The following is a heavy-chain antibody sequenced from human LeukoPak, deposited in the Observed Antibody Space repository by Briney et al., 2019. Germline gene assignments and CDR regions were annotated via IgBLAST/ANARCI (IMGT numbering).Heavy chain of an antibody. J-gene: IGHJ5*02. CDR1: GGSISSYY. V-gene: IGHV4-59*12. CDR3: ARSPQGTATTANWLDP. CDR2: IYYSGST. D-gene: IGHD4-17*01. Sequence: SETLSLTCTVPGGSISSYYWSWIRQPPGKGLEWIGYIYYSGSTNYNPSLKSRVTISVDTSKNQFSLNLISVTAADTAVYYCARSPQGTATTANWLDPWGQGTLVTVSS.